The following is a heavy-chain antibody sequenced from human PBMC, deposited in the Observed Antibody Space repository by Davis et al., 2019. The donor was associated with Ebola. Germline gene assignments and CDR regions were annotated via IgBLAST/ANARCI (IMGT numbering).Heavy chain of an antibody. Sequence: MPSETLSLTCAVYGGSFSGYYWSWIRQPPGKGLEWIGEISHSGSTNYNPSLKSRVTMSVDTFKNQISLKLSSVTAADTAVYYCARAPGRLGGNSARFDYWGPGTLVTVSS. V-gene: IGHV4-34*01. D-gene: IGHD4-23*01. J-gene: IGHJ4*02. CDR2: ISHSGST. CDR3: ARAPGRLGGNSARFDY. CDR1: GGSFSGYY.